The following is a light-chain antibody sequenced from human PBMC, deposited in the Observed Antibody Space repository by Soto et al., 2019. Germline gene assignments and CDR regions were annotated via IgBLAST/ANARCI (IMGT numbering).Light chain of an antibody. CDR3: QQSYSTPIT. V-gene: IGKV1-39*01. J-gene: IGKJ5*01. CDR1: QSISSY. Sequence: DIQMTQSPSSLSASVGDIVTITCRASQSISSYLNWYQQKKGKAPKXLIYAASSLQSGVPSRFSGSGSGTDCNLTISSLQPEDVATYYCQQSYSTPITFSQGTRLEIK. CDR2: AAS.